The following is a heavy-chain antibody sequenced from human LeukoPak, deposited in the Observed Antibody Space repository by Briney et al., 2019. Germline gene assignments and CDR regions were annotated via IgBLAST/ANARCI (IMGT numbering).Heavy chain of an antibody. D-gene: IGHD2/OR15-2a*01. V-gene: IGHV3-74*01. CDR3: VSFYEAY. CDR2: INSDGSWT. J-gene: IGHJ4*02. CDR1: GNYW. Sequence: GSLRLSCAASGNYWMHWVRQAPGKGLVWVSHINSDGSWTSYADSVKGRFTISKDNAKNTVYLQMNNLRAEDTAVYYCVSFYEAYWGRGTLVTVSS.